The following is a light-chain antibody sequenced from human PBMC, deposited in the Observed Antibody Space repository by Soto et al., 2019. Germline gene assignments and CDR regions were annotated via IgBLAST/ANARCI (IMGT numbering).Light chain of an antibody. Sequence: EIVLTQSPDTLSVSPGERATLSCRASKSFSRSYLAWYQHKPGQAPRLLIYGASSSATGIPDRFSGSGSVTDFTLTISRLEPEDFAVYYCQQYGDSSRTFGKGTKVEIK. CDR1: KSFSRSY. CDR2: GAS. J-gene: IGKJ1*01. V-gene: IGKV3-20*01. CDR3: QQYGDSSRT.